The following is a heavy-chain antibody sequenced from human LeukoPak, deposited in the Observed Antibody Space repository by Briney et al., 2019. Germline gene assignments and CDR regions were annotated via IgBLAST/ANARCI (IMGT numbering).Heavy chain of an antibody. D-gene: IGHD1-26*01. Sequence: SETLSLTCTVSGGSISSYYWSWIRQPPGKGLEWIGYIYYSGSTNYNPSLKSRVTISVDTSKNQFSLKLSSVTAADTAVYYCARDPAELPFDYWGQGTLVTVSS. J-gene: IGHJ4*02. CDR1: GGSISSYY. V-gene: IGHV4-59*12. CDR2: IYYSGST. CDR3: ARDPAELPFDY.